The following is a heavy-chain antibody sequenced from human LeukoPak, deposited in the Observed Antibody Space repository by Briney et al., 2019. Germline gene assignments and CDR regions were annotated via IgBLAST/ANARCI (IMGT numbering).Heavy chain of an antibody. CDR1: GYTFTGYY. Sequence: EASVKVSCKASGYTFTGYYMHWVRQAPGQGLEWMGWINPNSGGTNYAQKFQGRVTMTRDTSISTAYMELSRLRSDDTAVYYCARDYGGNSNWFDPWGQGTLVTVSS. J-gene: IGHJ5*02. V-gene: IGHV1-2*02. D-gene: IGHD4-23*01. CDR2: INPNSGGT. CDR3: ARDYGGNSNWFDP.